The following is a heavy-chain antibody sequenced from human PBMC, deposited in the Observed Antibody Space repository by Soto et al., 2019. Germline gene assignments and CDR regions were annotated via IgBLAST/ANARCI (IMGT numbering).Heavy chain of an antibody. CDR2: ISYDGSNK. D-gene: IGHD5-12*01. CDR1: GFTFSSYA. J-gene: IGHJ4*02. V-gene: IGHV3-30-3*01. CDR3: ARAKSGYDSCFDY. Sequence: QVQLVESGGGVVQPGRSLRLSCAASGFTFSSYAMHWVRQAPGKGLEWVAVISYDGSNKYYADSVKGRFTISRDNSKNPLYLQMNSLRAEDTAVYYCARAKSGYDSCFDYWGQGTLVTVSS.